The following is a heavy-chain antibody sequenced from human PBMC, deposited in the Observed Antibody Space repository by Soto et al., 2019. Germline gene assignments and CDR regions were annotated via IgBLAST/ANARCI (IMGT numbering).Heavy chain of an antibody. CDR3: AKDGGPAYCNSPGCSAEHFDY. D-gene: IGHD2-2*01. Sequence: ASVKVSCKASGYTFTNYAMHWVRQSPGQRLEWMGWISAGNGNTKYSQKFQGRVTITRDTSASTAYMGLSSLRSEDTAVYYCAKDGGPAYCNSPGCSAEHFDYWGQGTQVTVS. CDR2: ISAGNGNT. J-gene: IGHJ4*02. CDR1: GYTFTNYA. V-gene: IGHV1-3*01.